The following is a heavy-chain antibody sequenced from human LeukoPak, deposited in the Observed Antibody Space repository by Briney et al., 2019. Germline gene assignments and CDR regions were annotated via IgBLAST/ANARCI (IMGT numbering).Heavy chain of an antibody. V-gene: IGHV3-66*01. CDR1: GFSVTSNH. J-gene: IGHJ4*02. D-gene: IGHD6-6*01. Sequence: GGSLRLSCAASGFSVTSNHMNWVRQAPGKGLEWVSIIYTGGTTHYADSLNDRFTISRDDSINTLYLQMNSLRAEDTAVYYCAGDSSSYYFDYWGQGTLVTVSS. CDR2: IYTGGTT. CDR3: AGDSSSYYFDY.